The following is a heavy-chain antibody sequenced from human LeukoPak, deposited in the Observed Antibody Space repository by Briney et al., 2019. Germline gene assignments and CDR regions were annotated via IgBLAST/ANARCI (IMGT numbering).Heavy chain of an antibody. J-gene: IGHJ4*02. V-gene: IGHV1-69*05. CDR3: ATTVVPGVTLYFDL. CDR1: GGTFSSYA. Sequence: SVKVSCKASGGTFSSYAISWVRQAPGQGLEWMGGIIPIFGTANYAQKFQGRVTITTDESTSTAYMELSSLRSGDTAVYFCATTVVPGVTLYFDLWGQGTPVTVSS. D-gene: IGHD1-14*01. CDR2: IIPIFGTA.